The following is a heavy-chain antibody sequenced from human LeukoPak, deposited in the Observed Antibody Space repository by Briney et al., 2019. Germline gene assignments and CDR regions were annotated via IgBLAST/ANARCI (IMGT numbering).Heavy chain of an antibody. D-gene: IGHD6-19*01. J-gene: IGHJ4*02. Sequence: SETLSLTCAVYGGSFSGYYWSWIRQPPGKGLEWIGEINHSGSTNYNPSLKSRVTISVDTSKNQFSLKLSSVTAADTAVYYCARVRRIAVAGLYYFDYWGQGTLVTVSS. CDR1: GGSFSGYY. CDR3: ARVRRIAVAGLYYFDY. V-gene: IGHV4-34*01. CDR2: INHSGST.